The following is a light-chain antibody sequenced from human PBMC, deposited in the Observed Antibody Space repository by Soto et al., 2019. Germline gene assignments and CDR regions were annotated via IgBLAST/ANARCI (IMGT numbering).Light chain of an antibody. J-gene: IGLJ2*01. CDR3: SSYAGSNVL. V-gene: IGLV2-8*01. CDR2: AVT. Sequence: QSALTQPPSVSGSPGQSVTISCAGSNSDVGGYDFVSWYQQRPGKAPKLMIYAVTKRPSGVPDRFSGSKSGNTASLTVSGIQAEDEADYFCSSYAGSNVLFGGGTKLTVL. CDR1: NSDVGGYDF.